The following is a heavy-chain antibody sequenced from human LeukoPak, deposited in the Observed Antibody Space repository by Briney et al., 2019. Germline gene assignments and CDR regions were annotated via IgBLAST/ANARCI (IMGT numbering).Heavy chain of an antibody. V-gene: IGHV6-1*01. CDR2: TYYRSKWYN. Sequence: SQTLSLACAISGDSVSSNSAAWNWVRQSPSRGLEWLGRTYYRSKWYNNYALSVKSRITIKPDTSKNQFSLQLNSVTPEDTAVYYCARLSSGAGGDFDCWGQGTLVTVSS. CDR3: ARLSSGAGGDFDC. CDR1: GDSVSSNSAA. J-gene: IGHJ4*02. D-gene: IGHD6-19*01.